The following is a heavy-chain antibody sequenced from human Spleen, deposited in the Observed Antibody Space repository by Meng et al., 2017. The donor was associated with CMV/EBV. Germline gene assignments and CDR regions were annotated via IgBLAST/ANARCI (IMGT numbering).Heavy chain of an antibody. CDR1: GGSINNYY. Sequence: SETLSLTCTVSGGSINNYYWSWIRQPPGKGLEWIGYSHYSVTTNYNPSLKSRVTISVDTSKNQFSLKLRSVTAADTAVYYCARVGGYCSSTGCNRYYYHGMDVWGQGTTVTVSS. CDR3: ARVGGYCSSTGCNRYYYHGMDV. CDR2: SHYSVTT. D-gene: IGHD2-2*01. J-gene: IGHJ6*02. V-gene: IGHV4-59*01.